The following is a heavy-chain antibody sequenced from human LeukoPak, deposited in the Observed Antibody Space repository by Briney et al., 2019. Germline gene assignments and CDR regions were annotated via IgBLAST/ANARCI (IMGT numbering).Heavy chain of an antibody. V-gene: IGHV3-33*01. J-gene: IGHJ4*02. CDR1: GFSFSAYG. Sequence: RSLRLSCAASGFSFSAYGVHWVRQAPGKGLEWVAVIWYDGSSKDYADSVKGRFTLSRDKSKNTLYLQMNSLTVEDTAVYYCARSQSSSLIDYWGQGTLVTVSS. D-gene: IGHD6-13*01. CDR3: ARSQSSSLIDY. CDR2: IWYDGSSK.